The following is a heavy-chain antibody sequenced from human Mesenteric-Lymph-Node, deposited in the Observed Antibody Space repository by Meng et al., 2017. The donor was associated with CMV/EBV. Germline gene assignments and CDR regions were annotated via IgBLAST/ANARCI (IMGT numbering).Heavy chain of an antibody. D-gene: IGHD5-18*01. V-gene: IGHV3-48*04. CDR2: ISSSSNTI. J-gene: IGHJ6*02. CDR3: AKELWIQLWLDAMDV. CDR1: GFTFSSYS. Sequence: GESLKISCAASGFTFSSYSMNWVRQAPGKGLEWVSYISSSSNTIYYADSVKGRFTISRDNAKNSLYLQMNSLRAEDTAVYYCAKELWIQLWLDAMDVWGQGTTVTVSS.